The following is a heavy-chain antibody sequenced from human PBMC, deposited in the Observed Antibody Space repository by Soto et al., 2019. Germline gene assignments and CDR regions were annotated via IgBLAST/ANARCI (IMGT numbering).Heavy chain of an antibody. CDR1: GGSISSYY. CDR3: AGATHRRVVRRTIFGEKNYYYYYMDV. CDR2: IYYSGST. D-gene: IGHD3-3*01. J-gene: IGHJ6*03. V-gene: IGHV4-59*01. Sequence: PSETLSLTCTVSGGSISSYYWSWIRQPPGKGLEWIGYIYYSGSTNYNPSLKSRVTISVDTSKNQFSLKLSSVTAADTAVYYCAGATHRRVVRRTIFGEKNYYYYYMDVWGKGTTVTVSS.